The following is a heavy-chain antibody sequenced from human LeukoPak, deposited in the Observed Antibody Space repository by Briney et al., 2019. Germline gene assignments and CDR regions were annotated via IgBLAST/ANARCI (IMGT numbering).Heavy chain of an antibody. D-gene: IGHD6-19*01. V-gene: IGHV1-3*01. J-gene: IGHJ4*02. CDR1: GYTFTSHA. CDR2: INAGNGNT. Sequence: ASVKVSCKASGYTFTSHAMHWVRQAPGQRLEWMGWINAGNGNTKYSLKFQGRVTITRDTSASTAYMEPSSLRSEDTAVYYCARGYSSGSFDYWGQGTLVTVSS. CDR3: ARGYSSGSFDY.